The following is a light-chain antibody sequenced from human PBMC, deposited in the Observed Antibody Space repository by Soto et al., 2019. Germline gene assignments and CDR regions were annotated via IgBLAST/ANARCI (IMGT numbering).Light chain of an antibody. V-gene: IGKV1D-12*01. CDR3: QQANSFPIT. CDR1: QGISSW. CDR2: AAS. J-gene: IGKJ5*01. Sequence: DIQMTQSPSSVSASVGDRVTITCRASQGISSWLVWYQQKPGKAPKPLIYAASSLRTGVPSRFSGSGSGTDFSLTISSLQPEDFATYYCQQANSFPITFGRGTRLEMK.